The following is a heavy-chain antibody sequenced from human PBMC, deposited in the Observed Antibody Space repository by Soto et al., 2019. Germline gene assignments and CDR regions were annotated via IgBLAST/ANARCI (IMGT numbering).Heavy chain of an antibody. CDR2: ISGSGGSA. Sequence: PGGSLRLSCAASGFTFSSYAMSWVRQAPGKGLEWVSAISGSGGSAYYADSVKGRFTISRDNSKNTLYLQMNSLRAEDTAVYYCAKVSDYDFWSGYYTGPFDYWGQGTLVTVSS. V-gene: IGHV3-23*01. CDR1: GFTFSSYA. D-gene: IGHD3-3*01. CDR3: AKVSDYDFWSGYYTGPFDY. J-gene: IGHJ4*02.